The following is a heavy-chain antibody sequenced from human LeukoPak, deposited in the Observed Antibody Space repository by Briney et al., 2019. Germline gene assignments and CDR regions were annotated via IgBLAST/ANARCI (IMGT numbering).Heavy chain of an antibody. D-gene: IGHD3-22*01. Sequence: SETLSLTCTVSGGSISSYYWSWIRQPPGKGLEWIGSIYHTGSTYYNPSLKSRVTISIDTSKNQFSLRLKSVTAADTAVYYCARAVDSSAFSSFQHWGQGALVTVSS. CDR2: IYHTGST. J-gene: IGHJ1*01. CDR3: ARAVDSSAFSSFQH. CDR1: GGSISSYY. V-gene: IGHV4-59*08.